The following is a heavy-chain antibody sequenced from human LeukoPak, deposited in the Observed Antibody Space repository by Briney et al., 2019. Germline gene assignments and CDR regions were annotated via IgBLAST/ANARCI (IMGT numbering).Heavy chain of an antibody. V-gene: IGHV3-7*01. CDR3: LPGKGY. J-gene: IGHJ4*02. CDR2: TSPDGNEK. D-gene: IGHD4-23*01. Sequence: PGGSLRLSCAAYGLTFNTYWMNWVRQAPGKGLGWVANTSPDGNEKYYADFVKGRFSIFRDNANSILYLQMNSLRGEDTAVYYCLPGKGYWGQGTLVTVSS. CDR1: GLTFNTYW.